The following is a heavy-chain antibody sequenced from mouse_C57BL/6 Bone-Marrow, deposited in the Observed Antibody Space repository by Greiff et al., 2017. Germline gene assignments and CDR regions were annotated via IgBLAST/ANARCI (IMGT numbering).Heavy chain of an antibody. Sequence: QVQLKQPGAELVRPGSSVKLSCKASGYTFTSYWMHWVKQRPIQGLEWIGNIDPSDSETHYNQKFKDKATLTVDKSSSTAYMQLSSLTSEDSAVYYCARSAPNWDVDYWGQGTTLTVSS. D-gene: IGHD4-1*01. V-gene: IGHV1-52*01. CDR3: ARSAPNWDVDY. CDR1: GYTFTSYW. CDR2: IDPSDSET. J-gene: IGHJ2*01.